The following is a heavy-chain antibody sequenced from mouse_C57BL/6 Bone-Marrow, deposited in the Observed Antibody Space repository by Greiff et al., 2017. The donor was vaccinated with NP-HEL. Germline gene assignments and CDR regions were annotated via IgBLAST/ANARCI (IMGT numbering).Heavy chain of an antibody. V-gene: IGHV5-4*01. Sequence: EVKVVESGGGLVKPGGSLKLSCAASGFTFSSYAMSWVRQTPEKRLEWVATISDGGSYTYYPDNVKGRFTISRDNAKNNLYLQMSHLKSEDTAMYYCARDRGYFAWFAYWGQGTLVTVSA. CDR1: GFTFSSYA. CDR2: ISDGGSYT. D-gene: IGHD2-3*01. J-gene: IGHJ3*01. CDR3: ARDRGYFAWFAY.